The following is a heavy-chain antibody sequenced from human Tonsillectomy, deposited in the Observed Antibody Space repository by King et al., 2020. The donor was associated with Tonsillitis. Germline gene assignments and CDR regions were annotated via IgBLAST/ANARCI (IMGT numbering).Heavy chain of an antibody. Sequence: QLVQSGAEVKKPGETLKISCKGSEYSFSSYWIAWVRQMPGKGLEWMGIIYPGDSDTRYSPSFQGQVTFSVDKTTSTAYLQWSSLKASDTAMYYCARQEADCYSYFDYWGQGTLVTVSS. CDR1: EYSFSSYW. V-gene: IGHV5-51*01. J-gene: IGHJ4*02. CDR3: ARQEADCYSYFDY. CDR2: IYPGDSDT. D-gene: IGHD5-24*01.